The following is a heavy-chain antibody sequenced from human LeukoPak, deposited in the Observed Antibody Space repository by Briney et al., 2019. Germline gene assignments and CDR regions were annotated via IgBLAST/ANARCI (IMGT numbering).Heavy chain of an antibody. CDR2: IYSGGST. D-gene: IGHD3-10*01. CDR1: GFTVSSNY. V-gene: IGHV3-53*05. Sequence: GGSLRLSCAASGFTVSSNYMSWVRQAPGKGLGWVSVIYSGGSTYYADSVKGRFTVSRDNSKNTMYLQMNSLRAEDTAVYYCVKGPDYYGSGSYLWYMDVWGKGTTVIISS. J-gene: IGHJ6*03. CDR3: VKGPDYYGSGSYLWYMDV.